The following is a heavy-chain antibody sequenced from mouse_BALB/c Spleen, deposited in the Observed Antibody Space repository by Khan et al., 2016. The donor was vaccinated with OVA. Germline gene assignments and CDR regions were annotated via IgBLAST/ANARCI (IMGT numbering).Heavy chain of an antibody. D-gene: IGHD1-1*01. CDR3: ARGGAAYERNAGGAMEY. Sequence: QIQLVQSGPELKKPGETVRISCKASGYTFTTAGIQWVQQMPGKGLKWIGWINPHSGVPKYADDLKGRFAFSLDISLSTASLQITTRKNEDTATDFCARGGAAYERNAGGAMEYWGQGTSGTVSS. CDR2: INPHSGVP. V-gene: IGHV9-4*02. CDR1: GYTFTTAG. J-gene: IGHJ4*01.